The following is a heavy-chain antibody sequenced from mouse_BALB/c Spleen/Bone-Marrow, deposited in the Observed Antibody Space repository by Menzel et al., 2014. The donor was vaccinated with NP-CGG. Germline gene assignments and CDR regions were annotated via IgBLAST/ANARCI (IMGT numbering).Heavy chain of an antibody. CDR3: ARYYYGYYFDY. V-gene: IGHV14-3*02. Sequence: VQLQQSGAELVKPGASVKLSCTASGFNIKDTYRHWVKQRPEKGLEWIGRIDPANGNTKYDPKFQGKATITADTSSNTAYLQLSSLTSEDTAVYYCARYYYGYYFDYWGQGTTLTVSS. CDR2: IDPANGNT. J-gene: IGHJ2*01. CDR1: GFNIKDTY. D-gene: IGHD1-1*01.